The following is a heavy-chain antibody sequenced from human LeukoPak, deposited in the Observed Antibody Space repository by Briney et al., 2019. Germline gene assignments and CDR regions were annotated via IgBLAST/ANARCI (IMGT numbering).Heavy chain of an antibody. CDR2: IYYSGST. Sequence: SETLSLTCTVSGGSISSSSYYWGWIRQPPGKGLEWIGSIYYSGSTYYNPSLKSRVTISVDTSKNQFSLKLSSVTAADTAVYYCASCQLPLYHRGQDAFDIWGQGTMVTVSS. D-gene: IGHD2-2*01. V-gene: IGHV4-39*01. J-gene: IGHJ3*02. CDR1: GGSISSSSYY. CDR3: ASCQLPLYHRGQDAFDI.